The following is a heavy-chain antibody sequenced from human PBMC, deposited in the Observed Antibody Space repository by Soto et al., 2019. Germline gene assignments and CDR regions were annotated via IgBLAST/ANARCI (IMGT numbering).Heavy chain of an antibody. CDR3: ARDPWIRYFDWPSSIDPFFDY. CDR2: FNRNGNTI. J-gene: IGHJ4*02. CDR1: GFTFDEYG. V-gene: IGHV3-20*04. D-gene: IGHD3-9*01. Sequence: GGSLRLSCAASGFTFDEYGMSWVRQVPGKGPEWVSSFNRNGNTIYYADSVRGRFTISRDNAKNSLYLQMNSLRAEDTAVYYCARDPWIRYFDWPSSIDPFFDYWGQGTLVTVSS.